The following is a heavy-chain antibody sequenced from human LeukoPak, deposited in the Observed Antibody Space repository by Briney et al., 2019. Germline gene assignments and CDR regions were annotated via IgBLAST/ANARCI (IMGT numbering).Heavy chain of an antibody. CDR2: ISSSCSTI. J-gene: IGHJ6*01. CDR1: GFTFSDYY. Sequence: GGPLRLSCAASGFTFSDYYMSWIRQAPGKRLEWVSYISSSCSTIYYPDSEKGRFTIARDNAKNSLYLQMNGLRADVTALYYCAREMIDYSGMDVGGQGSTVTVYS. V-gene: IGHV3-11*01. D-gene: IGHD2-21*01. CDR3: AREMIDYSGMDV.